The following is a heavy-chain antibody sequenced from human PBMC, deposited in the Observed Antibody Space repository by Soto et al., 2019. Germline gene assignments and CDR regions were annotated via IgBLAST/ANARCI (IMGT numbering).Heavy chain of an antibody. CDR3: ARGGRIVDTGIGFYYYHAMDV. V-gene: IGHV1-46*01. CDR1: GYTFTSYY. D-gene: IGHD5-18*01. CDR2: FNPTGDTA. Sequence: ASVKVSCKASGYTFTSYYIHWVRQAPGQGLEWMGIFNPTGDTASYAQKLQGRVTMTRDTSTGTAYMELGSLRSEDTAVYYCARGGRIVDTGIGFYYYHAMDVWGQGTTVTVSS. J-gene: IGHJ6*02.